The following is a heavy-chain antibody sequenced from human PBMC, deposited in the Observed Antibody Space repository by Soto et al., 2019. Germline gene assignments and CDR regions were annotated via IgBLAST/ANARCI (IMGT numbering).Heavy chain of an antibody. D-gene: IGHD3-22*01. J-gene: IGHJ4*02. V-gene: IGHV4-4*02. Sequence: SETLSLTCAVSGGSISSSNWWSWVRQPPGKGLEWIGEIYYSGSTNYNPFLKSRVTISVDTSKNQFSLKLSSVTAADTAVYYCAREGYYDSSGYYDYWGQGTLVTVSS. CDR2: IYYSGST. CDR3: AREGYYDSSGYYDY. CDR1: GGSISSSNW.